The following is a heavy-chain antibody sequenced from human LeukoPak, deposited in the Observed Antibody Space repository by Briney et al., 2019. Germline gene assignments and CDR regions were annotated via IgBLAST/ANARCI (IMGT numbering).Heavy chain of an antibody. D-gene: IGHD4-17*01. CDR2: ISAYNGNT. CDR1: GYTFTSYG. CDR3: ARARTYGDYSAADY. J-gene: IGHJ4*02. Sequence: ASVKVSCKASGYTFTSYGISWVRQAPGQGLEWMGWISAYNGNTNYAQKLQGRVTMTTDTSTSTAYMELRSLRSEDTAVYYCARARTYGDYSAADYWGQGTLVTVSS. V-gene: IGHV1-18*01.